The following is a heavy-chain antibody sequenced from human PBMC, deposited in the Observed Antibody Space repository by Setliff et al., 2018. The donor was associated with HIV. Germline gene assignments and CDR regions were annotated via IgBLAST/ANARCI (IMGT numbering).Heavy chain of an antibody. Sequence: GGSLRLSCAASGVIFSTFPMHWVRQAPGKGLEWVAVMSGDANSQYYADSVRGRFTISRDNSKNTVYLQMNSLTTEDTAVYYCARDRNCGNGCYSSADHWGRGTLVTVSS. CDR1: GVIFSTFP. V-gene: IGHV3-30*01. CDR3: ARDRNCGNGCYSSADH. CDR2: MSGDANSQ. J-gene: IGHJ4*02. D-gene: IGHD2-21*01.